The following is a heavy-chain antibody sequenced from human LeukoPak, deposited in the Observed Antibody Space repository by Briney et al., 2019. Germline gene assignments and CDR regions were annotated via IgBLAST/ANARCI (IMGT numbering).Heavy chain of an antibody. CDR3: ARHYGGTFLDY. Sequence: GASVKVPCKASGYTFTTYGISWVRQAPGQGLEWMGWISAYSGSTNYAQNLQGRVTMTTDTSTSTAYMELRSLRSDDTAVYYCARHYGGTFLDYWGQGTLVTVSS. V-gene: IGHV1-18*01. CDR2: ISAYSGST. J-gene: IGHJ4*02. D-gene: IGHD4-23*01. CDR1: GYTFTTYG.